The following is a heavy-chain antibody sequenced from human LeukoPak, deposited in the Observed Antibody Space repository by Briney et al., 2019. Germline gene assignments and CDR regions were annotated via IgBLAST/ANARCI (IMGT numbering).Heavy chain of an antibody. J-gene: IGHJ1*01. Sequence: SGTLSLTCTGSRDSISSNRYHWGWIRQPPAKGLVWIGSIYYSGSTNYNPSLKSRVTISVDTSKNQFSLKLSSVTAADTAVYYCARQPLGFCGGDCYSGYFQHWGQGTLVTVSS. D-gene: IGHD2-21*02. V-gene: IGHV4-39*01. CDR3: ARQPLGFCGGDCYSGYFQH. CDR1: RDSISSNRYH. CDR2: IYYSGST.